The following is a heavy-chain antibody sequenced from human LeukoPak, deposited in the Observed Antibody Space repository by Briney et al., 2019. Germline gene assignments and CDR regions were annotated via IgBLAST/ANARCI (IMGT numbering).Heavy chain of an antibody. CDR2: INPNSGGT. D-gene: IGHD6-19*01. Sequence: WASAKVSCKASGYTFTGYYMHWVRQAPGQGLEWMGRINPNSGGTNYAQKFQGRVTMTRDTSISTAYMELSRLRSDDTAVYYCASSPLTVAGPFDYWGQGTLVTVSS. J-gene: IGHJ4*02. CDR1: GYTFTGYY. V-gene: IGHV1-2*06. CDR3: ASSPLTVAGPFDY.